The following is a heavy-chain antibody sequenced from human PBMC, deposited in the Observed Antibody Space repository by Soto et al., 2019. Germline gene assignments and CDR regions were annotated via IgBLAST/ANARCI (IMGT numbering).Heavy chain of an antibody. J-gene: IGHJ4*02. CDR2: ISGSGGST. D-gene: IGHD3-9*01. CDR1: GFTFSSYA. Sequence: GGSLRLCCAASGFTFSSYAMSWVRQAPGKGLEWVSAISGSGGSTYYADSVKGRFTISRDNSKNTLYLQMNSLRAEDTAVYYCAKPYDIFTGYYHAFDYWAQRTLVTVSS. CDR3: AKPYDIFTGYYHAFDY. V-gene: IGHV3-23*01.